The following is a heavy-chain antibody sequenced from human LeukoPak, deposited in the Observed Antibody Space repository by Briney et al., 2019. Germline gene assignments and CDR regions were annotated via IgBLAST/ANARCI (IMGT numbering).Heavy chain of an antibody. CDR3: ARDPPAGSLDY. D-gene: IGHD6-25*01. CDR1: GFTFSYYS. J-gene: IGHJ4*02. Sequence: PGGSLRLSCAATGFTFSYYSMNLVRQAPGKRLEWISYISSSSDTIYYADSVKGRFTNSRDNAKNSLYLQMSSLRAEDTAVYYCARDPPAGSLDYWGQGTLVTVSS. V-gene: IGHV3-48*01. CDR2: ISSSSDTI.